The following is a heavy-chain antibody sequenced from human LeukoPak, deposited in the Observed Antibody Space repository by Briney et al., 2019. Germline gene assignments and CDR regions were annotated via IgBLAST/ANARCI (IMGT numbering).Heavy chain of an antibody. V-gene: IGHV4-34*01. J-gene: IGHJ4*02. CDR3: ARGRRRLYYDSSGYFNFDY. CDR2: INHSGGT. Sequence: SETLSLTCAVYGGSFSGYYWSWIRQPPGKGLEWIGEINHSGGTNYNPSLKSRVTISVDTSKNQFSLKLSSVTAADTAVYYCARGRRRLYYDSSGYFNFDYWGQGTLVTVPS. CDR1: GGSFSGYY. D-gene: IGHD3-22*01.